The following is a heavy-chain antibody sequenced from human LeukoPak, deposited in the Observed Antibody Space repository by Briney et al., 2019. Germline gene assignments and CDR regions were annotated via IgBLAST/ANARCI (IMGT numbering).Heavy chain of an antibody. CDR3: ARFKAAADHFDY. CDR1: GGSISSGDYY. CDR2: IYYSGST. V-gene: IGHV4-30-4*01. D-gene: IGHD6-13*01. J-gene: IGHJ4*02. Sequence: PSETLSLTCTVSGGSISSGDYYWSWIRQPPGKGLERIGYIYYSGSTYYNPSLKSRVTISVDTSKNQFSLKLSSVTAADTAVYYCARFKAAADHFDYWGQGTLVTVSS.